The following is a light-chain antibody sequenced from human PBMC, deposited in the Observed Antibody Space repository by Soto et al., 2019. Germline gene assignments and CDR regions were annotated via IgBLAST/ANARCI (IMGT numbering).Light chain of an antibody. CDR3: QQHHKWPLT. CDR1: ESINTN. V-gene: IGKV3-15*01. J-gene: IGKJ4*01. Sequence: EIVMTQSPATLYVSPGEGATLSCTASESINTNLASYQQKPGQAPRLLIYAATTRATGFPAIFSGSRSGTEFNLTISSLQSSDFAVYYCQQHHKWPLTFGGGTKVDIK. CDR2: AAT.